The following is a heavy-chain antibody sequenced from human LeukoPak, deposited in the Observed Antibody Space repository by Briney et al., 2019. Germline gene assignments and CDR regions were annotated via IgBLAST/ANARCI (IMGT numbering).Heavy chain of an antibody. V-gene: IGHV3-23*01. CDR1: GFTFSSYG. D-gene: IGHD7-27*01. CDR2: ISGSGVST. J-gene: IGHJ3*02. Sequence: GGSLRLSCAASGFTFSSYGMSWVRQAPGKGLEWVSGISGSGVSTYYADSVKGRITISRDNAKNTLYLQMNSLRAEDTALYYCARALGNAFDIWGQGTMVTVSS. CDR3: ARALGNAFDI.